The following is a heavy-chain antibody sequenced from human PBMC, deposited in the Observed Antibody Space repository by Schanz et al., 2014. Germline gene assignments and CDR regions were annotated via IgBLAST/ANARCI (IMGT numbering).Heavy chain of an antibody. CDR2: ISVYTGNT. Sequence: QVQLVQSGAEVKKPGASVRVSCKASGYTFTTYAMSWVRQAPGQGLEWVGWISVYTGNTKYGQKVENRVTVTADPSTNTVNMDLRRLRSDETAVYYCAKAEYDILSATYCRLDPWGQGTLVTVSS. J-gene: IGHJ5*02. D-gene: IGHD3-9*01. V-gene: IGHV1-18*01. CDR3: AKAEYDILSATYCRLDP. CDR1: GYTFTTYA.